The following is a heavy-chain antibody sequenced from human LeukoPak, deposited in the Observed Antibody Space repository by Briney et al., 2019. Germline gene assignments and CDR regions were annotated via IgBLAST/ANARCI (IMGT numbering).Heavy chain of an antibody. D-gene: IGHD3-22*01. CDR3: AKDTSMIRGY. Sequence: PGGSLRLSCAASGFTFSSYAMSWVRQAPGKGLEWVSAISGGSTYYADSVKGRFTISRDNSKNTLYLQMNSLRAEDTAVYYCAKDTSMIRGYWGQGTLVTVSS. CDR2: ISGGST. CDR1: GFTFSSYA. J-gene: IGHJ4*02. V-gene: IGHV3-23*01.